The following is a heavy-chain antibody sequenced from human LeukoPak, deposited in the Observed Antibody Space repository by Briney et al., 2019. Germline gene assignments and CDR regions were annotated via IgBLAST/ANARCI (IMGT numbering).Heavy chain of an antibody. CDR3: ARDRMAGAYYYGSGSYTFDP. CDR2: INSDGSST. J-gene: IGHJ5*02. D-gene: IGHD3-10*01. V-gene: IGHV3-74*01. Sequence: QTGGSLRLSCAASGFTFSSYWMHWVRQAPGKGLAWVSRINSDGSSTSYADSVKGRFTISRDNAKNTLYLQMNSLRAEDTAVYYCARDRMAGAYYYGSGSYTFDPWGQGTLVTVSS. CDR1: GFTFSSYW.